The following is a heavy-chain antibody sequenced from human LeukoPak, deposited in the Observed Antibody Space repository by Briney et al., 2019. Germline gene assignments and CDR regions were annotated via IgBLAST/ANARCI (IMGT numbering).Heavy chain of an antibody. Sequence: PSGGSLRLSCAASGFTFSSYAMSWVRQAPGKGLEWVSAISGSGGSTYYADSVKGRFTISRDNSKNTLYLQMNSLRAEDTAVYYCAKMEDYGHYYYYYMDVWGKGTTVTVSS. CDR2: ISGSGGST. J-gene: IGHJ6*03. D-gene: IGHD4-17*01. V-gene: IGHV3-23*01. CDR3: AKMEDYGHYYYYYMDV. CDR1: GFTFSSYA.